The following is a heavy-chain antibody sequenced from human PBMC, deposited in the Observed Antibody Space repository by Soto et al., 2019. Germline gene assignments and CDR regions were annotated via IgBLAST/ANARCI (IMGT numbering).Heavy chain of an antibody. Sequence: PSETLSLTCAVYGGSFSGYYWTWIRQPPGTGLEWIGEINHSGSTNYNPSLKSRVTISVDTSKNQFSLELTSVTAEDTAVYYCAVAVAGTTAIGYWGQGTLVTVSS. CDR1: GGSFSGYY. CDR3: AVAVAGTTAIGY. D-gene: IGHD6-19*01. CDR2: INHSGST. J-gene: IGHJ4*02. V-gene: IGHV4-34*01.